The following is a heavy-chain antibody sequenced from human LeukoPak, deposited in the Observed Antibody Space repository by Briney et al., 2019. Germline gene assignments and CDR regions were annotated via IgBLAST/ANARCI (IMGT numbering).Heavy chain of an antibody. CDR2: ISGGGTTI. CDR1: GFTFSSYE. J-gene: IGHJ3*02. Sequence: GGSLRLSCAASGFTFSSYEMNWVRQAPRQEPEWVSYISGGGTTIFYADSVKGRFTISRDNAGNSLYLHMNSLRAEDTAVYYCATETENSNYDAFDIWGQGTMVTVSS. V-gene: IGHV3-48*03. CDR3: ATETENSNYDAFDI. D-gene: IGHD4-11*01.